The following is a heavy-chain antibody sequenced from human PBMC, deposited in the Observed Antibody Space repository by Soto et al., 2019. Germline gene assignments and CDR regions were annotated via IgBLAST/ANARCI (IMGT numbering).Heavy chain of an antibody. V-gene: IGHV3-30*18. CDR2: IPYDGSNN. CDR1: GFTFSTYG. CDR3: AKEYYSGWYYFDY. Sequence: GGSLRLSCAASGFTFSTYGMHWVRQAPGKGLEWVAVIPYDGSNNYYADSVKGRFTISRDNSKNTLYLQMNSLRGEDTAVYYCAKEYYSGWYYFDYWGQGTLVTVSS. J-gene: IGHJ4*02. D-gene: IGHD6-19*01.